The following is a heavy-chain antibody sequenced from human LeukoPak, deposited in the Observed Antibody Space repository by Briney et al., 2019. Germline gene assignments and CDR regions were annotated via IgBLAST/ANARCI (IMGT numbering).Heavy chain of an antibody. CDR2: ISSSSSTI. J-gene: IGHJ6*02. D-gene: IGHD5-12*01. V-gene: IGHV3-48*01. CDR3: AKDRGSGYAYYYYGMDV. Sequence: PGGSLRLSCAASGFTFSSYSMNWVRQAPGKGLEWVSYISSSSSTIYYADSVKGRFTISRDNAKNSLYLQMNSLRAEDTAVYYCAKDRGSGYAYYYYGMDVWGQGTTVTVSS. CDR1: GFTFSSYS.